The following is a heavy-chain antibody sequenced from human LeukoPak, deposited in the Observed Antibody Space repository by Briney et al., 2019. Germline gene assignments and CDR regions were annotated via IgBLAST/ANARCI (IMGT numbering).Heavy chain of an antibody. CDR1: GYTFTSYY. Sequence: ASVKVSCKAPGYTFTSYYMHWVRQAPRQGLEWMGINNPSGGSTSYAQKFQGRVTMTRDMSTSTVYMELSSLRSEDTAVYYCARDSTTFGGVITRDYWGQGTLVTVSS. CDR3: ARDSTTFGGVITRDY. V-gene: IGHV1-46*01. CDR2: NNPSGGST. J-gene: IGHJ4*02. D-gene: IGHD3-16*02.